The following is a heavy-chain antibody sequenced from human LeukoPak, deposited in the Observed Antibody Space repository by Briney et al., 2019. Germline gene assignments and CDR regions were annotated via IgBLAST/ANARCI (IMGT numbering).Heavy chain of an antibody. Sequence: ASVKVSCKASGGTFSSYAISWVRQAPGQGLEWMGGIIPIFGTANYAQKFQGRVTITTDESTSTAYMELSSLRSEDTAVYYCARSPTPRLRYCSSTSCYYYYMDVWGKGTTVTVSS. CDR1: GGTFSSYA. CDR2: IIPIFGTA. D-gene: IGHD2-2*01. CDR3: ARSPTPRLRYCSSTSCYYYYMDV. V-gene: IGHV1-69*05. J-gene: IGHJ6*03.